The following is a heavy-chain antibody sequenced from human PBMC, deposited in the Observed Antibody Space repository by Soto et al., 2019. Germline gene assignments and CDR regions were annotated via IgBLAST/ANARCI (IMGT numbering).Heavy chain of an antibody. Sequence: QVQLQQRGADLLKPSETLSLTCVLSGGSFRHSLWGWVRQSPWQGLEWIGEINESGVANYLSSLKSRVTISIDTPRNQSSLKLNSVTTADAAVYYCARASLITGHDDKYCALDVVGHGTTVTVSS. D-gene: IGHD1-20*01. CDR2: INESGVA. CDR3: ARASLITGHDDKYCALDV. V-gene: IGHV4-34*02. J-gene: IGHJ6*02. CDR1: GGSFRHSL.